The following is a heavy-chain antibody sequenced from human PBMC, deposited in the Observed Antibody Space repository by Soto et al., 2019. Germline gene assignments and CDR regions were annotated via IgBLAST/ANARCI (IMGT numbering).Heavy chain of an antibody. CDR1: GFTVTINY. CDR2: IYSGGSI. V-gene: IGHV3-53*04. Sequence: EVQLVESGGGLVQPGGSLRLSCAASGFTVTINYMSWVRQAPGKGLEWVSLIYSGGSIYYADSVKGRFTISRHNSNNTLYLQMNSLRTDDTAVYYCASYGGGWGQGTLVTVSS. D-gene: IGHD3-16*01. CDR3: ASYGGG. J-gene: IGHJ4*02.